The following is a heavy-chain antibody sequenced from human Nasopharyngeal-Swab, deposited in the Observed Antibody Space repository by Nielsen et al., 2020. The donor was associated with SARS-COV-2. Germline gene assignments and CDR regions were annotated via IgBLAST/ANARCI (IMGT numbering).Heavy chain of an antibody. V-gene: IGHV3-74*01. D-gene: IGHD6-13*01. CDR2: INSDGSST. Sequence: GESLKISCAASGFTFSSYWMHWVRQDPGKGLVWVSRINSDGSSTSYADSVKGRFTISRDNAKNTLYLQMNSLRAEDTAVYYCARVAAAGTLYYYYYMDVWGKGTTVTVSS. J-gene: IGHJ6*03. CDR3: ARVAAAGTLYYYYYMDV. CDR1: GFTFSSYW.